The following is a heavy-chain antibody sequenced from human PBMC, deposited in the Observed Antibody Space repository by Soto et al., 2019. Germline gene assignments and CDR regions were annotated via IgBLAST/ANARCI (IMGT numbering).Heavy chain of an antibody. J-gene: IGHJ4*02. Sequence: QVQLVESGGGVVQPGRSLRLSCAASGFTFSGYGMHWVRQATGKGLEWVAVISSDGSDQYYADSVKGRFTISRDNSKNTLYLQMNSLRAEDTAVYYCAKVMGVRGVTSGADYWGQGTLVTVSS. CDR3: AKVMGVRGVTSGADY. CDR2: ISSDGSDQ. V-gene: IGHV3-30*18. D-gene: IGHD3-10*01. CDR1: GFTFSGYG.